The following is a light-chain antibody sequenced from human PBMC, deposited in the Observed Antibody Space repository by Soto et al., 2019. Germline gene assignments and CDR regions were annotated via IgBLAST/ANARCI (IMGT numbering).Light chain of an antibody. J-gene: IGLJ1*01. Sequence: LTQPASVSGSPGQSITISCTGTSSDVGGYNYVSWYQQHPGKAPKLMIYDVSNRPSGVSNRFSGSKSGNTASLTISGLQAEDEADYYCSSYTSSSTLGYVFGTGTKVTVL. V-gene: IGLV2-14*01. CDR1: SSDVGGYNY. CDR2: DVS. CDR3: SSYTSSSTLGYV.